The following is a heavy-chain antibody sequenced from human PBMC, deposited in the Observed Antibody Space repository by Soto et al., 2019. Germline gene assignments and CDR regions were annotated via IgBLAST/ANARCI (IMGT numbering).Heavy chain of an antibody. CDR2: ISGSGGST. D-gene: IGHD3-9*01. CDR3: AKDSYFDWLLYLGSDY. V-gene: IGHV3-23*01. CDR1: GFTFSSYA. J-gene: IGHJ4*02. Sequence: GGSLRLSCAASGFTFSSYAMSWVRQAPGKGLEWVSAISGSGGSTYYADSVKGRFTISRDNSKNTLYLQMNSLRAEDTAVYYCAKDSYFDWLLYLGSDYWGQGTLVTVSS.